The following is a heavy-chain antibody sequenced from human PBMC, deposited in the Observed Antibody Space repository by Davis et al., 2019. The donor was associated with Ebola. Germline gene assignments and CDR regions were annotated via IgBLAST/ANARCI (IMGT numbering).Heavy chain of an antibody. Sequence: MPSETLSLTCAVSGGSISSGGYSWSWIRRPPGKGLDWIVYTYHSGSTYYNPSLKSRVTISVDRSKNQFSLKLSSVTAAETAVYYCARGRGLRFPQHKFQRWGQGTLVTVSS. CDR2: TYHSGST. CDR1: GGSISSGGYS. CDR3: ARGRGLRFPQHKFQR. D-gene: IGHD3-16*01. J-gene: IGHJ4*02. V-gene: IGHV4-30-2*01.